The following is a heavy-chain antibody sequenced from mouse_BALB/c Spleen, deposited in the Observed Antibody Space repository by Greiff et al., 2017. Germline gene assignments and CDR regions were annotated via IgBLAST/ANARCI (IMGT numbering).Heavy chain of an antibody. CDR1: GYTFTDYA. Sequence: VQLQQSGAELVRPGVSVKISCKGSGYTFTDYAMHWVKQSHAKSLEWIGVISTYYGDASYNQKFKGKATMTVDKSSSTAYMELARLTSEDSAIYYCARSRTALYAMDYWGQGTSVTVSS. J-gene: IGHJ4*01. D-gene: IGHD1-2*01. CDR3: ARSRTALYAMDY. V-gene: IGHV1S137*01. CDR2: ISTYYGDA.